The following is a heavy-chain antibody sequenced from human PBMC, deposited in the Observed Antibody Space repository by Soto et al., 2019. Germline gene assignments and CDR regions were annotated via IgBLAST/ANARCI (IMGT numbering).Heavy chain of an antibody. Sequence: QITLKESGPTLMKPTQTLTLTCTFSGFSLSTSGVGVGWIRQPPGKALEWLALIYWDDDKRYSPSLKIRLTITKDTSKNQVVLTMTNMDPVDTATYYCAHRQFTFGGDISADYWGQGTLVTVSS. D-gene: IGHD3-16*02. CDR1: GFSLSTSGVG. CDR2: IYWDDDK. CDR3: AHRQFTFGGDISADY. J-gene: IGHJ4*02. V-gene: IGHV2-5*02.